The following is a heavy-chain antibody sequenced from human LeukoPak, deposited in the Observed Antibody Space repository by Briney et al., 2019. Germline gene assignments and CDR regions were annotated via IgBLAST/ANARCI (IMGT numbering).Heavy chain of an antibody. CDR3: AREGEFGVVTNFDY. D-gene: IGHD3-3*01. Sequence: SVKVSCKASVGTFSSYAISWVRQAPGQGLEWMGRIIPIFGTANYAQKFQGRVTITTDESTSTAYMELSSLRSEDTAVYYCAREGEFGVVTNFDYWGQGTLVTVSS. J-gene: IGHJ4*02. V-gene: IGHV1-69*05. CDR1: VGTFSSYA. CDR2: IIPIFGTA.